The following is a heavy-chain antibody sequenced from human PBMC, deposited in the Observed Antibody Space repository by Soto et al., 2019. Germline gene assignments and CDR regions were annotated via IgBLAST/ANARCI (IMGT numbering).Heavy chain of an antibody. CDR3: ASGDYVWGSYRYTQFDY. CDR1: GGTFSSYA. Sequence: QVQLVQSGAEVKKPGSSVKVSCKASGGTFSSYAISWVRQAPGQGREWMGGIIPIFGTANYAQKFQGRVTITADNPTSAAYMERSSLRFEDTAVYYCASGDYVWGSYRYTQFDYWGQGTLVTVCS. CDR2: IIPIFGTA. V-gene: IGHV1-69*06. J-gene: IGHJ4*01. D-gene: IGHD3-16*02.